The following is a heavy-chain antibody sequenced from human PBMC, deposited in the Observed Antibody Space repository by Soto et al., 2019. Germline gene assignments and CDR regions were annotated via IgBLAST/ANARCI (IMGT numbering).Heavy chain of an antibody. V-gene: IGHV3-48*02. CDR1: GFTFSSYS. Sequence: ESGGGLVQPGGSLRLSCAASGFTFSSYSMNWVRQAPGQGLEWVSYISSSSTIYYADSVKGQFTISRDNAKNSLYLQMNSLRDEDTAVYYCARDMGSRFYYYGMDVWGQGTTVTVSS. D-gene: IGHD2-15*01. CDR2: ISSSSTI. CDR3: ARDMGSRFYYYGMDV. J-gene: IGHJ6*02.